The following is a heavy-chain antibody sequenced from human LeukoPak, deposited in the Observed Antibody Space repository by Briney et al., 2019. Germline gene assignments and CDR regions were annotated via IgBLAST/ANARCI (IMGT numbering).Heavy chain of an antibody. Sequence: PGGSLRLSCAASGFTFDDYGMSWVRQAPGKGLEWVSGINWNGGSTGYVDSVKGRFTISRDNAKKFLYLQMNSLRAEDTALYYCARVVLSRGERDHWGQGTLVTVSS. J-gene: IGHJ4*02. CDR1: GFTFDDYG. CDR3: ARVVLSRGERDH. V-gene: IGHV3-20*04. D-gene: IGHD5-24*01. CDR2: INWNGGST.